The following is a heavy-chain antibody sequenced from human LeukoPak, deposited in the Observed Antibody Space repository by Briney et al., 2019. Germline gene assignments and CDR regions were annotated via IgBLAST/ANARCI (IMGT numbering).Heavy chain of an antibody. CDR3: AKQSGPVAGTIDY. V-gene: IGHV3-23*01. Sequence: GGSLRLSCAASGFTFSSYAMGWVRQVPGKGLEWVSAISGSGGSTYYADSVKGRFTISRDNSKNTLYLQMNSLRAEDTAVYYCAKQSGPVAGTIDYWGQGTLVTVSS. D-gene: IGHD6-19*01. J-gene: IGHJ4*02. CDR2: ISGSGGST. CDR1: GFTFSSYA.